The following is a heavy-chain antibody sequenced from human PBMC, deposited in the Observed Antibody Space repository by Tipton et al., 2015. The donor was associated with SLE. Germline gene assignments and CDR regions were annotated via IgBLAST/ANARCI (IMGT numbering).Heavy chain of an antibody. Sequence: GSLRLSCVGSGFRFNNYAMTWVRQAPGKGLEWVSVITAGGDRTYYVDSVKGRFTISRDNSKNTVYLQMSSLRAEDTAVYFCAKDRHYYDGPGYGLDYDYYFGLVVWGQCSTVTVS. V-gene: IGHV3-23*01. CDR2: ITAGGDRT. CDR3: AKDRHYYDGPGYGLDYDYYFGLVV. D-gene: IGHD3-22*01. J-gene: IGHJ6*02. CDR1: GFRFNNYA.